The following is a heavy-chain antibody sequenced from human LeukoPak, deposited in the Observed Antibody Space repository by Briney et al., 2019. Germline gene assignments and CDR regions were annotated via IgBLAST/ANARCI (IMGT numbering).Heavy chain of an antibody. CDR3: ARGYCSGGSCYSYYYYNYMDV. D-gene: IGHD2-15*01. CDR2: IHYSGST. CDR1: GGSISSSSYY. V-gene: IGHV4-39*07. Sequence: SETLSLTCTVSGGSISSSSYYWGWIRQPPGKGLEWIGSIHYSGSTNYNPSLKSRVTISVDTSKNQFSLKLSSVTAADTAVYYCARGYCSGGSCYSYYYYNYMDVWGKGTTVTVPS. J-gene: IGHJ6*03.